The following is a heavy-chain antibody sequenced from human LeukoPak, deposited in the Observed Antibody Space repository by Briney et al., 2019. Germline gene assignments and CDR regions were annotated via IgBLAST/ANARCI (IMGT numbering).Heavy chain of an antibody. V-gene: IGHV4-39*07. CDR2: MYNSGRT. CDR3: ARVGDYSYYYYMDV. Sequence: SETLSLTCSVSGVFISNNIYYRGWIRQPPGKGLEWIGSMYNSGRTYYNPVLKSRVTISLDTSKNQFSLKLSSVTAADTAVYYCARVGDYSYYYYMDVWGKGTTVTVSS. CDR1: GVFISNNIYY. J-gene: IGHJ6*03. D-gene: IGHD4-17*01.